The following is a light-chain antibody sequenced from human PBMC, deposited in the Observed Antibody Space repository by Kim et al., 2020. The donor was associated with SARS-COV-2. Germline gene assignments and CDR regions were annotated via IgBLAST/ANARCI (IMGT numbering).Light chain of an antibody. J-gene: IGKJ3*01. CDR1: QTISGSF. V-gene: IGKV3-20*01. CDR3: QQYNTSPT. CDR2: GTS. Sequence: EIVLTQSPGTLSLSPGERATLSCRASQTISGSFLAWYQQKPGQAPRLLIYGTSSRATGIPDRFSGSGSGTDFTLTISRLDPEDFAVYFCQQYNTSPTFGPGTKVDIK.